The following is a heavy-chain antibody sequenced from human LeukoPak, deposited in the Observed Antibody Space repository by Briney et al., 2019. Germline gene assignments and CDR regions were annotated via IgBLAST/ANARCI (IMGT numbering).Heavy chain of an antibody. J-gene: IGHJ4*02. D-gene: IGHD2-2*01. Sequence: PGGSLRLSCAASGFTLSSYGLHWVRQAPGKGLEWVAVISYDGSNKYYADSVKGRFTISRDNSKNTLYLQMNSLRAEDTAVYYCAKDRGGCSSTSCYYFDYWGQGTLVTVSS. CDR2: ISYDGSNK. CDR3: AKDRGGCSSTSCYYFDY. CDR1: GFTLSSYG. V-gene: IGHV3-30*18.